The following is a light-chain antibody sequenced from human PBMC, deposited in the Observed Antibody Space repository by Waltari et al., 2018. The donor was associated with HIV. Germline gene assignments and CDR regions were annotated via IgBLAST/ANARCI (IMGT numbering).Light chain of an antibody. CDR3: SSFAGSNKL. CDR1: TSDIHDYNF. V-gene: IGLV2-8*01. J-gene: IGLJ2*01. CDR2: EVT. Sequence: QSALIQPPYASGSPGQSVNMSCTGATSDIHDYNFISWYQQYSVKAPILIIFEVTKRPSGDPDRFSGSWSGNTASLIVSGLQAKDEAFYFCSSFAGSNKLFGGGTKLTVL.